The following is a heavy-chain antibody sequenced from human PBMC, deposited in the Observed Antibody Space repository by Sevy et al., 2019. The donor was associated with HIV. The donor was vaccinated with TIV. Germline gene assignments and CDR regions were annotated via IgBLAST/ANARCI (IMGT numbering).Heavy chain of an antibody. V-gene: IGHV3-30*04. Sequence: GGSLRLSCAASGFTFSNYDMHWVRQAPGKGLDWVAVISHDARYKNYAESVKVRFTISRDNFKNTLFLQMDSLRPEDTAVYFCARLVACGGDGYYLDSWGQGALVTVSS. J-gene: IGHJ4*02. CDR2: ISHDARYK. D-gene: IGHD2-21*02. CDR3: ARLVACGGDGYYLDS. CDR1: GFTFSNYD.